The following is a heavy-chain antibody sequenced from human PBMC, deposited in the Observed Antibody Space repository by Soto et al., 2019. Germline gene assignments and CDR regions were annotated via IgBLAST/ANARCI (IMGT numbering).Heavy chain of an antibody. CDR3: AREGDSGYGHWYFDL. D-gene: IGHD3-22*01. CDR2: ISYDGSNK. J-gene: IGHJ2*01. CDR1: GLTFSSYA. Sequence: QVQLVESGGGVVQPGRSLRLSCAASGLTFSSYAMHWVRQAPGKGLEWVAVISYDGSNKYYADSVKGRFTISRDNSKNTLYLQMNRLRAEDTAVYYCAREGDSGYGHWYFDLWGRGTLVTVSS. V-gene: IGHV3-30-3*01.